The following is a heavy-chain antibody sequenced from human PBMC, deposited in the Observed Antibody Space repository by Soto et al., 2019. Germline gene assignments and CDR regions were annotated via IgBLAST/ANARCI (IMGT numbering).Heavy chain of an antibody. V-gene: IGHV4-30-2*01. CDR3: ARGMTTVTTLDY. CDR1: GGSISRGGYS. Sequence: QLQLQESGSGLVKPSQTLSLTCAVSGGSISRGGYSWSWIRQPPGKGLEWIGYIYNSGSPYYNPSPKSRVTISVDRSKNQFSLKLSSVTAADTAVYYCARGMTTVTTLDYWGQGTLVTVSS. J-gene: IGHJ4*02. CDR2: IYNSGSP. D-gene: IGHD4-4*01.